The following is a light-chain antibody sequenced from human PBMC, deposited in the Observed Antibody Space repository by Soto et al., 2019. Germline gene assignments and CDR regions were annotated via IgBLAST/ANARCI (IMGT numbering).Light chain of an antibody. V-gene: IGLV2-14*01. CDR3: ASYADSTIVM. J-gene: IGLJ3*02. CDR1: SSAVGDYNY. Sequence: QSVLTQPASVSASPGQSITISCTGTSSAVGDYNYVSWYQQHPGKAPKLMIYDVSHRPSGVSSRFSGSKSGNTASRTISGLQAEDEADYYCASYADSTIVMFGGGTKLTVL. CDR2: DVS.